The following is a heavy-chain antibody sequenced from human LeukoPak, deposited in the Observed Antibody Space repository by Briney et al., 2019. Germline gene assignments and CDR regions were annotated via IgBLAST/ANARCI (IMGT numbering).Heavy chain of an antibody. J-gene: IGHJ6*04. D-gene: IGHD3-10*02. CDR2: ISSSGSTI. V-gene: IGHV3-48*03. CDR3: AELGITMIGGV. CDR1: GFTFISYE. Sequence: GGSLRLSCAASGFTFISYEMNWVRQAPGKGLEWVSYISSSGSTIYYADSVKGRFTISRDNARNSLYLQMNSLRAEDTAVYYCAELGITMIGGVWGKGTTVTISS.